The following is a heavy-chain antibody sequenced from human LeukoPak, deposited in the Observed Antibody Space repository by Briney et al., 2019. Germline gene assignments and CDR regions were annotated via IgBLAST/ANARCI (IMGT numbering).Heavy chain of an antibody. J-gene: IGHJ4*02. CDR3: AKVIRAMTTVNPIDY. Sequence: GGSLRLSCAASGFTFSSYAMSWVRQAPGKGLELVSAISGSGGSTYYADSVKGRFTISTDNSKNTLYLQMNSLIAEDTAVYYCAKVIRAMTTVNPIDYWGQGTLVTVSS. CDR2: ISGSGGST. V-gene: IGHV3-23*01. CDR1: GFTFSSYA. D-gene: IGHD4-17*01.